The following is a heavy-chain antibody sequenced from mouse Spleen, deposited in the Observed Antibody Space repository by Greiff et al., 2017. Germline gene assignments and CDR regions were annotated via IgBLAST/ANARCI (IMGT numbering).Heavy chain of an antibody. CDR3: AAYYGNYVDY. D-gene: IGHD2-10*01. CDR1: GYTFTSYW. Sequence: LQESGAELAKPGASVKMSCKASGYTFTSYWMHWVKQRPGQGLEWIGYINPSTGYTEYNQKFKDKATLTADKSSSTAYMQLSSLTSEDSAVYYCAAYYGNYVDYWGQGTTLTVSS. V-gene: IGHV1-7*01. CDR2: INPSTGYT. J-gene: IGHJ2*01.